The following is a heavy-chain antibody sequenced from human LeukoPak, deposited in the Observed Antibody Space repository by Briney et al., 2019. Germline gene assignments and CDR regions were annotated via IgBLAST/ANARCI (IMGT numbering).Heavy chain of an antibody. V-gene: IGHV5-51*01. CDR2: IYPGDSDT. D-gene: IGHD2-2*02. J-gene: IGHJ6*02. CDR3: AVTLGYCSSTSCYTDYFYYGMDV. Sequence: GESLKISCKGSGYSFTSYWIGWVRQMPGKGLEWMGIIYPGDSDTRYSPSFQGQVTISADKSISTAYLQWSSLKASDTAMYYCAVTLGYCSSTSCYTDYFYYGMDVWGQGTMVTVSS. CDR1: GYSFTSYW.